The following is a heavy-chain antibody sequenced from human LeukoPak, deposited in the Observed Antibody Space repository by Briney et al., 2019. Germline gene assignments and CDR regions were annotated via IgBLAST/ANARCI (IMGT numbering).Heavy chain of an antibody. J-gene: IGHJ4*02. D-gene: IGHD3-22*01. CDR1: GYSFTSYW. CDR3: ARLRNPGYYDSSGYPDY. V-gene: IGHV5-51*01. Sequence: KDGESLKISCKGSGYSFTSYWIGWVRQMPGKGLEWMGIIYPGDSDTRYSPSFQGQVTISADKSISTAYLQWSSLKASDTAMYYCARLRNPGYYDSSGYPDYWGQGTPVTVSS. CDR2: IYPGDSDT.